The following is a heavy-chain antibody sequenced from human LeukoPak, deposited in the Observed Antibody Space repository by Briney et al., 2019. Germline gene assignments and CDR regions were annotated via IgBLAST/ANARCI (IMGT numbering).Heavy chain of an antibody. CDR3: AREPLLNYNWFDP. Sequence: ASVKVSCKASGYTFTSYYMHWVRQAPGQGLEWMGIINPSGGSTSYAQKFQGRVTMTRDTSTSTVYMELSSVTAADTAVYYCAREPLLNYNWFDPWGQGTLVTVSS. CDR2: INPSGGST. V-gene: IGHV1-46*01. D-gene: IGHD2/OR15-2a*01. CDR1: GYTFTSYY. J-gene: IGHJ5*02.